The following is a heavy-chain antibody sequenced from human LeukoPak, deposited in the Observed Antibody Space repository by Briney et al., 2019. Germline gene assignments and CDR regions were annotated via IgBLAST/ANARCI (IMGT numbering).Heavy chain of an antibody. CDR2: IRRKRQSYST. CDR3: SRDEGARDESAFDF. CDR1: GFTFSDYI. D-gene: IGHD1-26*01. Sequence: GGSLRLSCEASGFTFSDYILDWVRQAPGKGLEWVGRIRRKRQSYSTEYSASVKGRFTISRDDSKNSLFLDMNSLKTEDTAVYHCSRDEGARDESAFDFWGQGTMVTVSS. J-gene: IGHJ3*01. V-gene: IGHV3-72*01.